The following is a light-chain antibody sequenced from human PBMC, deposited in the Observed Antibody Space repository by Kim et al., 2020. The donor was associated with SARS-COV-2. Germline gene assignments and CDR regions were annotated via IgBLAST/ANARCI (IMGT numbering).Light chain of an antibody. J-gene: IGLJ2*01. CDR2: KDS. CDR1: ELGDRY. V-gene: IGLV3-1*01. CDR3: QAWDSSTVV. Sequence: SYELTQPPSVSVSPGQTATITCSGDELGDRYVCWYQQQPGQPPVLVIYKDSKRPSGIPERFSGSNSGNTATLTISGTQAMDEADYYCQAWDSSTVVFGGGTQLTVL.